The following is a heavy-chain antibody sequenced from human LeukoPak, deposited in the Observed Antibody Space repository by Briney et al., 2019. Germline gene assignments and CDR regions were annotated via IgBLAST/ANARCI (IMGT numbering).Heavy chain of an antibody. CDR3: ARLIAAAGRINWFDP. Sequence: SETLSLTCTVSGGSISSYYWSWIRQPPGKGLEWIGYIYYSGSTNYNPSLKSRVTISVDTSKNQFSLKLSSVTAADTAVYYCARLIAAAGRINWFDPWGQGTLVTVSS. D-gene: IGHD6-13*01. V-gene: IGHV4-59*01. J-gene: IGHJ5*02. CDR1: GGSISSYY. CDR2: IYYSGST.